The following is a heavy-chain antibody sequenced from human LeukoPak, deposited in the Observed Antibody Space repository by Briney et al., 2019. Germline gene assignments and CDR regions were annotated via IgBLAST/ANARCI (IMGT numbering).Heavy chain of an antibody. CDR2: INSDGSST. CDR3: AREFRGDLVGATLVAYFDY. Sequence: GGSLRLSCAASGFTFSSYWMHWVRQAPGKGLVWVSRINSDGSSTSYADSVKGRFTISRDNSKNTLYLQMNSLRAEDTAVYYCAREFRGDLVGATLVAYFDYWGQGTLVTVSS. D-gene: IGHD1-26*01. CDR1: GFTFSSYW. V-gene: IGHV3-74*01. J-gene: IGHJ4*02.